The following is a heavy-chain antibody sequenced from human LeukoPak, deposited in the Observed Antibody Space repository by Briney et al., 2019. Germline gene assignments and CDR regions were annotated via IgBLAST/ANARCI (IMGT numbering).Heavy chain of an antibody. J-gene: IGHJ4*02. Sequence: PGGSLRLSCAASGFSLSNYWMHWVRQAPGKGLMWVSQISPDGSQTFYADSVKGRFTISRDNAKNTLFLQMSSLRAEDTAVYYCAKDRFGELLDYWGQGTLVTVSS. CDR1: GFSLSNYW. V-gene: IGHV3-74*01. CDR3: AKDRFGELLDY. D-gene: IGHD3-10*01. CDR2: ISPDGSQT.